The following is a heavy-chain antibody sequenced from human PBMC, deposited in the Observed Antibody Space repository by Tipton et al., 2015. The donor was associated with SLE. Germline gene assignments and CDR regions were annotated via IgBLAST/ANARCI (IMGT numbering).Heavy chain of an antibody. V-gene: IGHV4-59*01. D-gene: IGHD1-1*01. CDR3: ARDQEGTGWFDP. CDR1: GGSISSYY. J-gene: IGHJ5*02. Sequence: TLSLTCTVSGGSISSYYWSWIRQPPGKGLEWIGYIYYSGSTNYNPSLKSRATISVDTSKNQFSLKPSSVTAADTAVYYCARDQEGTGWFDPWGQGTLVTVSS. CDR2: IYYSGST.